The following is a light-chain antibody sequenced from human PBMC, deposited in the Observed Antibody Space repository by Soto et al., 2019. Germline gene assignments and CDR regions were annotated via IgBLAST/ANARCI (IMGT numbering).Light chain of an antibody. CDR1: PSVAGNF. J-gene: IGKJ3*01. Sequence: EIVLTPSPGTLSLSPGERATLSCPASPSVAGNFLAWYQQSPGQAPRLLISAASSRATAIPDRFSGSGSGIEFTLTISRLEPDDYAVYFCQQYGDSRLTFGPGTKLNIK. CDR3: QQYGDSRLT. V-gene: IGKV3-20*01. CDR2: AAS.